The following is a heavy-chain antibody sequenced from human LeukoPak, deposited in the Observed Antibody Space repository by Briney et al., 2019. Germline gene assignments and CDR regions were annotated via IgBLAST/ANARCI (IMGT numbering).Heavy chain of an antibody. CDR1: GFTFDDYT. CDR3: ARDANDYGDSFDY. CDR2: IKEDGSEK. J-gene: IGHJ4*02. D-gene: IGHD4-17*01. V-gene: IGHV3-7*01. Sequence: GGSLRLSCAASGFTFDDYTMHWVRQAPGKGLEWVANIKEDGSEKYYVDSVKGRFNISRDNAKNSLYLQMDSLRAEDTALYYCARDANDYGDSFDYWGQGTLVTVSS.